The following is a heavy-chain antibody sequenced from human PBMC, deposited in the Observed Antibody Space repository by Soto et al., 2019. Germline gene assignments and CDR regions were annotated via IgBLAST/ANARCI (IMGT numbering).Heavy chain of an antibody. CDR2: IYYSGST. CDR1: GGSISSSSYY. J-gene: IGHJ5*02. CDR3: ARLQAQILISFEGAPLNWFDP. V-gene: IGHV4-39*01. D-gene: IGHD3-16*01. Sequence: ASETLSLTCTVSGGSISSSSYYWGWIRQPPGKGLEWIGSIYYSGSTYYNPSLKSRVTISVDTSKNQFSLTLSSVTAADTAVYYCARLQAQILISFEGAPLNWFDPWGQGTPVTVSS.